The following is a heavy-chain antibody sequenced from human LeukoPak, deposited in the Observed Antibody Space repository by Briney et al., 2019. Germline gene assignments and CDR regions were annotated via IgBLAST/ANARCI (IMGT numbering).Heavy chain of an antibody. Sequence: SETLSLTCTVSGGSISSIIYYWGWVRQPPGKGLEWIGSIYYSGSTYYNPSLKSRVTISVDTSKNQFSLKLSSVTAADTAVYYCASSLYSSGIFDYWGQGTLVTVSS. V-gene: IGHV4-39*07. CDR3: ASSLYSSGIFDY. CDR2: IYYSGST. D-gene: IGHD6-19*01. CDR1: GGSISSIIYY. J-gene: IGHJ4*02.